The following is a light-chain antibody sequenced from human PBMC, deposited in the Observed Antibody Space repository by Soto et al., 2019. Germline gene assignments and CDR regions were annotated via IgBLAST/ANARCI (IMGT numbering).Light chain of an antibody. CDR3: QQSYNIPFT. V-gene: IGKV1-39*01. J-gene: IGKJ3*01. CDR2: GGS. CDR1: QNIHSF. Sequence: DIQMTQSPSSLAASVGERVTITCRASQNIHSFLNWYQQKPAKAPQVLIYGGSALQSGVPSRFSGSGSGTDFTLTISSLQPEDFASYFCQQSYNIPFTFGPGTRVDI.